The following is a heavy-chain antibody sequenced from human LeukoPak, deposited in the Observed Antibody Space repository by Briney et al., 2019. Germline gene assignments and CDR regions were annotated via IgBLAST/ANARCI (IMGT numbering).Heavy chain of an antibody. CDR1: GGSISSGDYY. V-gene: IGHV4-30-4*08. Sequence: PSETLSLTCTVSGGSISSGDYYWSWIRQPPGKGLEWIGYIYYSGSTYYNPSLKSRVTISVDTSKNQFSLKLSSVTAADTAVYYCATHCGGDCCSWDWDYWGQGTLVTVSS. CDR3: ATHCGGDCCSWDWDY. J-gene: IGHJ4*02. CDR2: IYYSGST. D-gene: IGHD2-21*01.